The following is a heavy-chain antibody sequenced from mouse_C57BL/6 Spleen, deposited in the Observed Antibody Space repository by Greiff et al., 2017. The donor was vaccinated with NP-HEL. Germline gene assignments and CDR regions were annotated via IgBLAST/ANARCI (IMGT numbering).Heavy chain of an antibody. Sequence: EVKLQESGPGLVKPSQSLSLTCSVTGYSITSGYYWNWIRQFPGNKLEWMGYISYDGSNNYNPSLKNRISITRDTSKNQFFLKLNSVTTEDTATYYCLYYDYSYAMDYWGQGTSVTVSS. CDR1: GYSITSGYY. CDR3: LYYDYSYAMDY. D-gene: IGHD2-4*01. V-gene: IGHV3-6*01. J-gene: IGHJ4*01. CDR2: ISYDGSN.